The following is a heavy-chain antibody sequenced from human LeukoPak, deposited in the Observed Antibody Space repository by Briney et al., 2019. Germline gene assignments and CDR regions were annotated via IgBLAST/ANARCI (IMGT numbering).Heavy chain of an antibody. D-gene: IGHD5-24*01. CDR2: IYTSGST. Sequence: PSETLSLTCTVSGGSISSYYWSWIRQPTGKGLEWIGRIYTSGSTNYNPSLKSRVTMSVDTSKNQFSLKLSSVTAADTAVYYCARDGAPGVEMATINAFDIRGQGTMVTVSS. CDR3: ARDGAPGVEMATINAFDI. J-gene: IGHJ3*02. V-gene: IGHV4-4*07. CDR1: GGSISSYY.